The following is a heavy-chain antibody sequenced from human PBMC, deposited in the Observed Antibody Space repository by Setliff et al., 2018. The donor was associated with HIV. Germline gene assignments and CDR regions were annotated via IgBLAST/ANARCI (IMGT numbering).Heavy chain of an antibody. CDR3: ARQFEISGVVIGNWFDP. V-gene: IGHV4-38-2*01. D-gene: IGHD3-3*01. Sequence: PSETLSLTCAVSGYSISSGYYWVWIRRPPGKGLEWIGTIYHSGSTYYNPSLKSRVTISVDTSKNQFSLKLSSVTAADTAVYYCARQFEISGVVIGNWFDPWGQGSLVTVSS. CDR1: GYSISSGYY. CDR2: IYHSGST. J-gene: IGHJ5*02.